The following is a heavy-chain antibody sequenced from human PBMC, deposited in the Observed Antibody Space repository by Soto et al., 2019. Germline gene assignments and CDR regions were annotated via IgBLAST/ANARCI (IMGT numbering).Heavy chain of an antibody. J-gene: IGHJ5*02. CDR2: INHSGST. Sequence: SETLSLTCAVYGGSFSGYYWSWIRQPPGKGLEWIGEINHSGSTNYNPSLKSRVTISVDTSKNQFSLKLSSVTAADTAVYYCARERRLYYYGSGSLDWFDPWGQGTLVTVS. CDR1: GGSFSGYY. V-gene: IGHV4-34*01. CDR3: ARERRLYYYGSGSLDWFDP. D-gene: IGHD3-10*01.